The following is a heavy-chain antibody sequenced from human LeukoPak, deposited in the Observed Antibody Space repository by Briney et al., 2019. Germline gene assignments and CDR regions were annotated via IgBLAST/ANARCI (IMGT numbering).Heavy chain of an antibody. Sequence: SGGSLRLSCAASGFTFSSYAMHWVRQVPGKGLEWVAVISYDGSNKYYADSVKGRFTISRDNSKNTLYLQMNSLRAEDTAVYYCARAVGIAAAPIDYWGQGTLVTVSS. CDR2: ISYDGSNK. CDR1: GFTFSSYA. D-gene: IGHD6-13*01. V-gene: IGHV3-30-3*01. J-gene: IGHJ4*02. CDR3: ARAVGIAAAPIDY.